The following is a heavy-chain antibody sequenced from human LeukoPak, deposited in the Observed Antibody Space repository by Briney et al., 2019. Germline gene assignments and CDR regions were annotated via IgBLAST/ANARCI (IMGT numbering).Heavy chain of an antibody. CDR1: GFTVSSNY. CDR2: IYSGGST. D-gene: IGHD6-19*01. CDR3: ARSSGWPYYFDY. V-gene: IGHV3-66*01. J-gene: IGHJ4*02. Sequence: GGSLRLSCAASGFTVSSNYMSWVRQAPGKGLEWVSIIYSGGSTYYADSVKGRFTISRDISKNTLYLQMNSLRAEDTAVYYCARSSGWPYYFDYWGQGTLVTVSS.